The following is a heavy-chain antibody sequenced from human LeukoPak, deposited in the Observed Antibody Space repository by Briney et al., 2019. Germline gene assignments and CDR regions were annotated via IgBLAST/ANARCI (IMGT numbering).Heavy chain of an antibody. CDR3: ATAPPTSGIHYDFWSGLGLSYYYYMDV. Sequence: ASVKVSCKVSGYTLTELSMHRVRQAPGKGLEWMGGFDPEDGETIYAQKFQGRVTMTEDTSTDTAYMELSSLRSEDTAVYYCATAPPTSGIHYDFWSGLGLSYYYYMDVWGKGTTVTVSS. CDR2: FDPEDGET. CDR1: GYTLTELS. J-gene: IGHJ6*03. D-gene: IGHD3-3*01. V-gene: IGHV1-24*01.